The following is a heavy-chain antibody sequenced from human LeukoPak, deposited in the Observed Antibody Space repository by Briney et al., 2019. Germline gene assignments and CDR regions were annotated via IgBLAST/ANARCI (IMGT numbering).Heavy chain of an antibody. D-gene: IGHD3-22*01. J-gene: IGHJ4*02. CDR2: MSFDVNNK. CDR1: GFTFSSYA. CDR3: AAVSPKYYYDSSDNDY. V-gene: IGHV3-30*14. Sequence: GRSLRLSCATSGFTFSSYAFHWVRQAPGKGLEWVATMSFDVNNKYYADSVKGRFTISRDNSKNTLYLQMNSLRAEDTAVYYCAAVSPKYYYDSSDNDYWGQGTLVTVSS.